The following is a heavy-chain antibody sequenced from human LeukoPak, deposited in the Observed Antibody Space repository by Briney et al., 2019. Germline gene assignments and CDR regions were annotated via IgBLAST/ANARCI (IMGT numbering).Heavy chain of an antibody. D-gene: IGHD2-2*01. Sequence: SETLSLTCAVYGGSFSGYYWSWIRQPPGKGLERIGEINHSGSTNYNPSLKSRVTISVDTSKNQFSLKLSSVTAADTAVYYCARAQLLYYYYYGMDVWGQGTTVTVSS. CDR2: INHSGST. CDR1: GGSFSGYY. CDR3: ARAQLLYYYYYGMDV. J-gene: IGHJ6*02. V-gene: IGHV4-34*01.